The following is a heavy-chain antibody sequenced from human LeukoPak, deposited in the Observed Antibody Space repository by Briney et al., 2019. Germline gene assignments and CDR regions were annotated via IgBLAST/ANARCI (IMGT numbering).Heavy chain of an antibody. V-gene: IGHV1-69*05. CDR1: GGTFSSYA. D-gene: IGHD6-13*01. J-gene: IGHJ5*02. Sequence: GSSVKVSYKASGGTFSSYAISWVRQAPGQGLEWMGGIIPIFGTANYAQKFQGRVTITTDESTSTAYMELSSLRSEDTAVYYCARASLRYSSSWGFDPWGQGTLVTVSS. CDR2: IIPIFGTA. CDR3: ARASLRYSSSWGFDP.